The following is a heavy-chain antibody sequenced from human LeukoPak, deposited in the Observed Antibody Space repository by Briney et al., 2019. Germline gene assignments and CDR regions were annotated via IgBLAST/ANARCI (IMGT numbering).Heavy chain of an antibody. V-gene: IGHV3-30*04. CDR2: ISYDGSNK. CDR1: GFTFSSYA. D-gene: IGHD6-13*01. CDR3: ATPGYSSSWPFDY. J-gene: IGHJ4*02. Sequence: PGGSLRLSCAASGFTFSSYAMHWVRQAPGKGLEWVAVISYDGSNKYYADSVKGRFTISRDNSKNTLYLQMNSLRAEDTAVYYCATPGYSSSWPFDYWGQGTLVTVSS.